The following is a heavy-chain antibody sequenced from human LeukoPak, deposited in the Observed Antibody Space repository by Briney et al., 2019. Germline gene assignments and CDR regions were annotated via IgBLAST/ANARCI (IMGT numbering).Heavy chain of an antibody. CDR3: ARGPRGYSYAPGNWFDP. CDR1: GYTFTGYY. CDR2: INPNSGGT. Sequence: ASVKVSCKASGYTFTGYYMHWVRQAPGQGLEWMGWINPNSGGTNYAQKFQGRVTMTRDTSISTAYMELSRLRSDDTAVYYCARGPRGYSYAPGNWFDPWGQGTLVTVSP. J-gene: IGHJ5*02. D-gene: IGHD5-18*01. V-gene: IGHV1-2*02.